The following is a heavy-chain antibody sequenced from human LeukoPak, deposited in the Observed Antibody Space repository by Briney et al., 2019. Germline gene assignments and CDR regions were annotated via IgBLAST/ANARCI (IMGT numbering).Heavy chain of an antibody. V-gene: IGHV6-1*01. Sequence: SQTLSLTCAISGDSVSSNSAAWNWIRQSPSRGLEWLGRAYYRSRWNYDYAASVKSRITIIPDTSKNQVSLQMNSVTPEDTAVYYCARGAGYSSGWSDAFDFWGQGTMVTVSS. CDR1: GDSVSSNSAA. J-gene: IGHJ3*01. CDR3: ARGAGYSSGWSDAFDF. CDR2: AYYRSRWNY. D-gene: IGHD6-19*01.